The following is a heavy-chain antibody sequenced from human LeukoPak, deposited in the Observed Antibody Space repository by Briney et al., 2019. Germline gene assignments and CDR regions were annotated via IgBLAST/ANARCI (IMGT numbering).Heavy chain of an antibody. Sequence: PSETLSLTCAVYGGSFSGYYWSWIRQPPGKGLEWIGEINHSGSTNYNPSLKSRVTISVDTSKNQFSLKLSSVTAADTAVYDCARGPYRPFDYWGQGTLVTVSS. CDR2: INHSGST. V-gene: IGHV4-34*01. J-gene: IGHJ4*02. CDR3: ARGPYRPFDY. CDR1: GGSFSGYY. D-gene: IGHD3-16*01.